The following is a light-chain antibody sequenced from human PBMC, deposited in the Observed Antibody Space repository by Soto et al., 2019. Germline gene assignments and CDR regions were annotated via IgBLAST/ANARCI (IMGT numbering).Light chain of an antibody. J-gene: IGKJ1*01. Sequence: DIQMTQSPSTLSGSVGDRVTITCRASQTISSWLAWYQQKPGKAPKLLSYKASTLKSGVPSRFSGSGSGTEFTLTISSLQPDDFATYYCQHYNSYSEAFXQGTKLDIK. CDR3: QHYNSYSEA. CDR1: QTISSW. CDR2: KAS. V-gene: IGKV1-5*03.